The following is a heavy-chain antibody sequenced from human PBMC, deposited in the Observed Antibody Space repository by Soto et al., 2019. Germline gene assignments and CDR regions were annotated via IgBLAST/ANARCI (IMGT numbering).Heavy chain of an antibody. CDR2: IYWDDDK. V-gene: IGHV2-5*02. CDR1: GFSLSTSGVD. J-gene: IGHJ4*02. CDR3: AHRRPYSNSPEYFFDY. D-gene: IGHD6-6*01. Sequence: QITLKESGPTLVKPTQTLTLTCTFSGFSLSTSGVDVGWIRQPPGKALEWLGLIYWDDDKRYSPSLKSRLTITKDTSKNQVVLTMTNMAPLDTATYYCAHRRPYSNSPEYFFDYWGQGTLVTVSS.